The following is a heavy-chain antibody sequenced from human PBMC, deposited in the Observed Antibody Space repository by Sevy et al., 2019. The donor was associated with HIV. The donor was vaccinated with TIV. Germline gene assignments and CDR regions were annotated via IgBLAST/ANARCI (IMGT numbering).Heavy chain of an antibody. J-gene: IGHJ6*02. CDR1: GYTFTSYG. CDR2: ISGYNGKG. CDR3: AREGLNELHGMDV. Sequence: ASVKVSCKTSGYTFTSYGIIWVRQAPGQGLEWMGWISGYNGKGNYAQKFQGRLTMTTDTSTNTAYMELRSLRSDDTAVYYCAREGLNELHGMDVWGQGTTVTVSS. D-gene: IGHD1-1*01. V-gene: IGHV1-18*01.